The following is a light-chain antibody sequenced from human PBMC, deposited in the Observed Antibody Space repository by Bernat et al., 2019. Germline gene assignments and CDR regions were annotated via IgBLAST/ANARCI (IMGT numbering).Light chain of an antibody. Sequence: IQMTQSPSSLSASVGDRVIITCRASQAIGNDFGWYQQRPGKAPKRLIYAASSLQSGVPPRFSGSGSGTEFTLTISSLQPEDFATYYCLQYNGYPWTFGQGTKVEIK. CDR3: LQYNGYPWT. CDR1: QAIGND. CDR2: AAS. J-gene: IGKJ1*01. V-gene: IGKV1-17*01.